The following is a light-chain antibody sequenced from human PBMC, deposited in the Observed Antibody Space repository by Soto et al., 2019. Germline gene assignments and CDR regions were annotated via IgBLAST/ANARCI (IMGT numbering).Light chain of an antibody. J-gene: IGLJ1*01. Sequence: QSALTQPASVSGSPGQSITISCTGTSSDIGGYNYVSWYQQHPSKAPKLIIYDVSNRPSGVSNRFSGSKSGNTASLTISGLQAEDEADYYCSSYTSSSTLEVFGTGTKLTVL. CDR1: SSDIGGYNY. CDR2: DVS. V-gene: IGLV2-14*03. CDR3: SSYTSSSTLEV.